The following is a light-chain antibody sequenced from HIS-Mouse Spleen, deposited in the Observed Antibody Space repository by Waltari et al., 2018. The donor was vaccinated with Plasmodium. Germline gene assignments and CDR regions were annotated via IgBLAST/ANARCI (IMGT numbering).Light chain of an antibody. CDR1: QSVSSSY. Sequence: EIVLTQSPGTLSLSPGASATLSCRASQSVSSSYLAWYPQKPGKAPRPLIYGASSRATGIPDRFSGSGSGTDFTLTISRLEPEDFAVYYCQQYGSSPYTFGQGTKLEIK. CDR2: GAS. CDR3: QQYGSSPYT. V-gene: IGKV3-20*01. J-gene: IGKJ2*01.